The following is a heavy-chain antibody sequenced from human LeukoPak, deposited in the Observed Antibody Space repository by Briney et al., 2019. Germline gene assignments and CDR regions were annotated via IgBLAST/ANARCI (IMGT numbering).Heavy chain of an antibody. CDR3: AKPIHQGFIVGATGG. D-gene: IGHD1-26*01. CDR2: ISGSGGST. CDR1: GFTFSSYA. Sequence: GGSLRLSCAASGFTFSSYAMSRVRQAPGKGLEWVSAISGSGGSTYYADSVKGRFTISRDNSKNTLYLQMNSLRAEDTAVYFCAKPIHQGFIVGATGGWGQGTLVTVSS. V-gene: IGHV3-23*01. J-gene: IGHJ4*02.